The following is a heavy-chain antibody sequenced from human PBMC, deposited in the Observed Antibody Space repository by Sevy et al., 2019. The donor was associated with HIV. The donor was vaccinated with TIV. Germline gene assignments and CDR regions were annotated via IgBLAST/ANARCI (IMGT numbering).Heavy chain of an antibody. CDR3: ARVGAARRGYYFDS. CDR1: GFTFTDYA. D-gene: IGHD6-6*01. Sequence: GGSLRLSCAASGFTFTDYAMHWVRQAPGKGLEWVAVISFNGCTKNYADSLKGRFTISRDNSKNILYLEMNSLRPEDTALYYCARVGAARRGYYFDSWGPGTLVTVSS. CDR2: ISFNGCTK. V-gene: IGHV3-30-3*01. J-gene: IGHJ4*02.